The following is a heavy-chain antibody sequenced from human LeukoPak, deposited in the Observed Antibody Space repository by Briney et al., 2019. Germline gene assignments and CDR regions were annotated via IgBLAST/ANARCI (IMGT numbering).Heavy chain of an antibody. D-gene: IGHD3-16*01. J-gene: IGHJ4*02. V-gene: IGHV4-34*01. CDR2: INHSGST. CDR1: NASLSAQN. Sequence: SETLSHTSVVHNASLSAQNWSWIRQPPGKGVGWIGEINHSGSTTNNPSLKSRLTISVDTSKNQFSLNLTSVTAAATAVYYCTRGARGGLRWGQGTLVTVSS. CDR3: TRGARGGLR.